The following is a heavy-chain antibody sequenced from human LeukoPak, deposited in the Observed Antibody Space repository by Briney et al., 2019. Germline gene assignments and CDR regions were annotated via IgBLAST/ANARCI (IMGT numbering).Heavy chain of an antibody. D-gene: IGHD3-10*01. CDR1: GGTFSSYA. V-gene: IGHV1-46*01. J-gene: IGHJ3*02. CDR3: AKDSGGDGAFDI. Sequence: ASVKVSCKASGGTFSSYAISWVRQAPGQGLEWMGIINPSGGSTSYAQKFQGRVTMTRDTSTSTVYMELSSLRSEDTALYYCAKDSGGDGAFDIWGQGTMVTVSS. CDR2: INPSGGST.